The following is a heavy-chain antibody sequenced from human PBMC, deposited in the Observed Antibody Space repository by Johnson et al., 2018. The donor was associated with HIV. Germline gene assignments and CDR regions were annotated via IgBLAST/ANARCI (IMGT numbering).Heavy chain of an antibody. V-gene: IGHV3-13*04. D-gene: IGHD6-13*01. Sequence: EVQLVESGGGLVQPGGSLRLSCAASGFTFSSYAMHWVRQAPGKGLEYVSAIGTAGDTYYPGSVKGRFTISRENAKNSLYLQMNSLRAGDTAVYYCAFEEPYSAAAGIDAFDIWGQGTMVTVSS. CDR3: AFEEPYSAAAGIDAFDI. CDR2: IGTAGDT. J-gene: IGHJ3*02. CDR1: GFTFSSYA.